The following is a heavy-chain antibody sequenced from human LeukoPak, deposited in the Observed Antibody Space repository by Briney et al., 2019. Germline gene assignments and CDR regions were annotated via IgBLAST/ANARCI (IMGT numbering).Heavy chain of an antibody. Sequence: ASVNVSCKASGYTFTSYYMHWVRQAPGQGLEWMGIINPSGCSTSYAQKFQGRVTMTRDTSTSTVYMELSSLRSEDTAVYYCARVLGYCSSTSCSGGNWFDPWGQGTLVTVSS. D-gene: IGHD2-2*01. J-gene: IGHJ5*02. CDR1: GYTFTSYY. CDR3: ARVLGYCSSTSCSGGNWFDP. CDR2: INPSGCST. V-gene: IGHV1-46*01.